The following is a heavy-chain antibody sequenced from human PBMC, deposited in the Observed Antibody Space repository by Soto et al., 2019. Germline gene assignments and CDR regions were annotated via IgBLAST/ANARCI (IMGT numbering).Heavy chain of an antibody. CDR3: AHSRQGSVDYAFYI. CDR2: IYWDDDK. V-gene: IGHV2-5*02. D-gene: IGHD3-3*01. J-gene: IGHJ3*02. Sequence: QITLKESGPTLVSPTQTPTLTCTFSGFSLRTRGVGVRWIRQPPGEALDWLALIYWDDDKRYSPSLKSRLTIAGDTSKDQVVLTMTNMEPVDTASYYCAHSRQGSVDYAFYIWGQGTMFTVSS. CDR1: GFSLRTRGVG.